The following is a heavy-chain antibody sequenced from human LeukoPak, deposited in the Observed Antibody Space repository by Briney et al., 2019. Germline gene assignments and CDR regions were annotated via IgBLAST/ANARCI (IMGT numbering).Heavy chain of an antibody. CDR1: GDSISSGNYI. D-gene: IGHD3-16*01. V-gene: IGHV4-61*02. CDR2: ITVSTIT. J-gene: IGHJ5*02. CDR3: VRVTRGENGDDWFDP. Sequence: PSETLSLTCSVSGDSISSGNYIWSWIRQPAGKGLEWIGRITVSTITHYNPSLESRVTISLDTSNNPFSLKLTSVTAADTAVYFCVRVTRGENGDDWFDPWGQGTLVTVSS.